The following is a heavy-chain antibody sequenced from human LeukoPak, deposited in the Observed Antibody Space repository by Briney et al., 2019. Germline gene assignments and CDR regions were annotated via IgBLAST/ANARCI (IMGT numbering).Heavy chain of an antibody. CDR3: ARHIQLRSYNWFDP. CDR2: IYYSGIT. D-gene: IGHD5-24*01. Sequence: PSETLSLTCTVSGGSISSSSYYWGWLRPPPGKGLEWIGSIYYSGITYYNPSLKSRVTISVDTSKNQFSLKLSSVTAADTAVYYCARHIQLRSYNWFDPWGQGTLVTVSS. CDR1: GGSISSSSYY. J-gene: IGHJ5*02. V-gene: IGHV4-39*01.